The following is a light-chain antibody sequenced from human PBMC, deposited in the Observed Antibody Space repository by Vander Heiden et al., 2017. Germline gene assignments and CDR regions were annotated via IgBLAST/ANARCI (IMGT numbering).Light chain of an antibody. V-gene: IGLV1-40*01. J-gene: IGLJ1*01. CDR2: DNT. CDR3: QSSDNALKHV. Sequence: QSVLTQPPSVSGAPGQEVTISCTGSSSNIGAGYDVHRYQQLPGTPPKLLIFDNTNRPSGVPDRFSGSKSGTSASLAITGLQAADEAEYYCQSSDNALKHVFGTGTRVTVL. CDR1: SSNIGAGYD.